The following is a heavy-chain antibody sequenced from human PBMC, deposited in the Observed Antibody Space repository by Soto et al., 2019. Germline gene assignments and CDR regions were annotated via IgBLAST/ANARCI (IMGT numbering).Heavy chain of an antibody. D-gene: IGHD3-3*01. Sequence: GGSLRLSCAASGFTFDDYAMHWVRQAPGKGLEWVSGISWNSGSIGYADSVKGRFTISRDNAKNSLYLQMNSLRAEDTALYYCAKSQAYYDFWSGYLPLDYWGQGTLVTVSS. CDR2: ISWNSGSI. J-gene: IGHJ4*02. V-gene: IGHV3-9*01. CDR3: AKSQAYYDFWSGYLPLDY. CDR1: GFTFDDYA.